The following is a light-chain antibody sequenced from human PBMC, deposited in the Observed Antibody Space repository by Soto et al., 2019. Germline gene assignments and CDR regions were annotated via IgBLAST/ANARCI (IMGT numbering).Light chain of an antibody. CDR2: DVR. J-gene: IGLJ2*01. Sequence: QSALTQPASVSGSPGQSITISCTGTSSDDGGHNFVSWYQQHPGRAPKLMIYDVRNRPSGVSNRFSGSKSANTASLVISGLQAEDEADYYCSSYSSSDTLVFGGGTKLTVL. CDR1: SSDDGGHNF. V-gene: IGLV2-14*03. CDR3: SSYSSSDTLV.